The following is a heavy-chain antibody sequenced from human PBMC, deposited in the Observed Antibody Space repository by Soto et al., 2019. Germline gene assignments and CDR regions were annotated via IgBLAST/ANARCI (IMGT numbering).Heavy chain of an antibody. J-gene: IGHJ4*02. CDR2: IYYSGST. Sequence: SETLSLTCTVSGGSISSYYWSWIRQPPGEGLEWIGYIYYSGSTNYNPSLKSRVTISVDTSKNQFSLKLSSVTAADTAVYYCARADFWSGYPDFDYWGQGTLVTSPQ. CDR1: GGSISSYY. V-gene: IGHV4-59*01. CDR3: ARADFWSGYPDFDY. D-gene: IGHD3-3*01.